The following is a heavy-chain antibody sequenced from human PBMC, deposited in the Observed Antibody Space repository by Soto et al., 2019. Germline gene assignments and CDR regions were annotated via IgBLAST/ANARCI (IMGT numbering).Heavy chain of an antibody. CDR1: GFTFSKHD. CDR2: ISRDADAT. Sequence: GVSLRLSCAASGFTFSKHDMSWVRQAPGKGLQWVSSISRDADATYYADSVKGRFTISRGNSKNMVYLQINSLRVDDTAVYYCARDRSMVVVVPGYWGQGTLVTVSS. J-gene: IGHJ4*02. D-gene: IGHD2-2*01. CDR3: ARDRSMVVVVPGY. V-gene: IGHV3-23*01.